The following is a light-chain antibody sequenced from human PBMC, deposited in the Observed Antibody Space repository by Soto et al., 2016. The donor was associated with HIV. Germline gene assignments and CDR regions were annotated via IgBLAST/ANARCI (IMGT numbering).Light chain of an antibody. CDR3: LQDYSYPYT. V-gene: IGKV1-16*02. CDR2: GAS. J-gene: IGKJ2*01. Sequence: DIQMTQSPSSLSASVGDTVTITCRASQAISNYVAWFQQKPGKAPKSLIYGASTLLSGVPSNFSGSGSGTDFSLTIYSLQPEDSAFYFCLQDYSYPYTFGQGTKLEIK. CDR1: QAISNY.